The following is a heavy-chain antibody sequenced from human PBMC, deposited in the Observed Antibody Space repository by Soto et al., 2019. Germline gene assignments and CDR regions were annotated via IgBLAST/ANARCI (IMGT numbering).Heavy chain of an antibody. J-gene: IGHJ3*02. CDR2: INAGNGNT. CDR3: ARVTSGYVNAFDI. D-gene: IGHD5-12*01. Sequence: QVQLVQSGAEVKKPGASVKVSCKASGYTFTSYAMHWVRQAPGQRLEWMGWINAGNGNTKYSQKFQGRVTITRDTSASTAYMELSSLRSEDTAVYYCARVTSGYVNAFDIWGQGTMVTVSS. V-gene: IGHV1-3*01. CDR1: GYTFTSYA.